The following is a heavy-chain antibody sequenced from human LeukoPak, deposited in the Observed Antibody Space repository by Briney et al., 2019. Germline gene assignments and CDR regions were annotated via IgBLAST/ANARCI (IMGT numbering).Heavy chain of an antibody. CDR2: TYYSGST. CDR1: GGSISSSSYY. V-gene: IGHV4-39*01. CDR3: ARSPIVPTYLFDY. Sequence: SETLSLTCTVSGGSISSSSYYWGWIRQPPGKGLEWIGSTYYSGSTYYNPSLKSRVTISVDTSKNQFSLKLSSVTAADTAVYYCARSPIVPTYLFDYWGQGTLVTVSS. J-gene: IGHJ4*02. D-gene: IGHD2-2*01.